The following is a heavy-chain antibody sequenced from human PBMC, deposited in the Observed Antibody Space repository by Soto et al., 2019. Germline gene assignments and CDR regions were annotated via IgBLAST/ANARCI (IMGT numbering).Heavy chain of an antibody. D-gene: IGHD2-2*02. V-gene: IGHV3-30-3*01. J-gene: IGHJ4*02. Sequence: QVQLVESGGGVVQPGRSVRLSCAASGFTFISYAMHWVRQAPGKGLEWVAVISYDGSNKYYADSVKGRFTISRDNSKNTLYLQMNSLRAEDTAVYYCARVHTPDTAIQFSLFYWGQGTLVTVSS. CDR3: ARVHTPDTAIQFSLFY. CDR2: ISYDGSNK. CDR1: GFTFISYA.